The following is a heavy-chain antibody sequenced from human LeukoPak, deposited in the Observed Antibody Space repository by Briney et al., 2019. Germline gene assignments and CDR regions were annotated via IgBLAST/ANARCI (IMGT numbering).Heavy chain of an antibody. J-gene: IGHJ5*02. V-gene: IGHV5-51*01. D-gene: IGHD3-3*01. CDR2: IYPGDSDT. CDR3: AIQGTIFGVVTNWFDP. Sequence: GESLKISCKGSGYSFTSYWIGWVRQMPGKGLEWMGTIYPGDSDTRYSPSFQGQVTISADKSISTAYLQWSSLKASDTAMYYCAIQGTIFGVVTNWFDPWGQGTLVTVSS. CDR1: GYSFTSYW.